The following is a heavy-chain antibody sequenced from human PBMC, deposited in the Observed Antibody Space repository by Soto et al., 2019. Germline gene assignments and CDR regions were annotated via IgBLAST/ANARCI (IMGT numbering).Heavy chain of an antibody. CDR1: GGTIVSSGCC. CDR2: IYYSGST. CDR3: ASSKGYCSSTSCYRLYYYYMDV. D-gene: IGHD2-2*01. V-gene: IGHV4-39*01. J-gene: IGHJ6*03. Sequence: LVTICVTWTVAGGTIVSSGCCWGWISKPPGKGLEWIGSIYYSGSTYYNPSLKSRVTISVDTSKNQFSLKLSSVTAADTAVYYCASSKGYCSSTSCYRLYYYYMDVWGKGTTVTVSS.